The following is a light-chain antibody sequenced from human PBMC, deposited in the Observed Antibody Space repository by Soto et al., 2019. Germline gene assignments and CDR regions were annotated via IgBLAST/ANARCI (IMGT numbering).Light chain of an antibody. Sequence: DIPMTQSPSTLSASVGDRVTITCRASQSISSWLAWYQQKPGKAPKLLIYKASSLESGVPSRFSGSGSGTEFTLTISSLQPDDFATYYCQQYNSLPVAFGQGTKVEIK. CDR2: KAS. CDR1: QSISSW. V-gene: IGKV1-5*03. CDR3: QQYNSLPVA. J-gene: IGKJ1*01.